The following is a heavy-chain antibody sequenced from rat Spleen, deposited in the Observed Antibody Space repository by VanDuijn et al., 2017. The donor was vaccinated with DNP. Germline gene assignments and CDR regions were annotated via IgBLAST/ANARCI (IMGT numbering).Heavy chain of an antibody. J-gene: IGHJ4*01. CDR2: ISHDGCGT. D-gene: IGHD3-6*01. CDR3: ASFNWPDP. V-gene: IGHV5-22*01. CDR1: GFPFSDYF. Sequence: EVRLVESGGGLVQPGRSLKLSCAASGFPFSDYFMAWVRQVPNKGLEWVASISHDGCGTFYGDSVKGRFTISRENAKTTLYLQMNSLRSEDTATYYCASFNWPDPWGQGTSVTVSS.